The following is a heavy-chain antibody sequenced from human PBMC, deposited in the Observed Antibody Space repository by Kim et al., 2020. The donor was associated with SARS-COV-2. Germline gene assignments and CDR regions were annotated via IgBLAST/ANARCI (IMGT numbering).Heavy chain of an antibody. Sequence: ASVKVSCKVSGYTLPELSMHWVRQAPGKGLEWMGGFDPEDGETIYAQKFQGRVTMTEDTSTDTAYMELSSLRSEDTAVYYCATAPVIIPEDWHAPGGQRTRLSVPS. V-gene: IGHV1-24*01. J-gene: IGHJ5*02. CDR2: FDPEDGET. CDR3: ATAPVIIPEDWHAP. D-gene: IGHD2-21*01. CDR1: GYTLPELS.